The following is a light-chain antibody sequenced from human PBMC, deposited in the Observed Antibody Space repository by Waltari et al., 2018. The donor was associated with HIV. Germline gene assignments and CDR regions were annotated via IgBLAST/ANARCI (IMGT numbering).Light chain of an antibody. J-gene: IGKJ1*01. CDR1: QSFSSN. Sequence: EIVMTQSPATLSVSPGERASLSCRASQSFSSNLAWYQQKPGQAPRLLIYGASTRATGIPARFSGSGSGTEFTLTISSLQSEDFAVYYCQQYNKWPPTFGQGTKVEIE. CDR2: GAS. V-gene: IGKV3-15*01. CDR3: QQYNKWPPT.